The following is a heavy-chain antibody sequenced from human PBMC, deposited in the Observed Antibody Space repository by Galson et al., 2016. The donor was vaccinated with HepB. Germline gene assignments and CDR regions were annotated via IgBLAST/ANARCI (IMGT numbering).Heavy chain of an antibody. D-gene: IGHD5-12*01. Sequence: SETLSLTCTVSGDAISGSSYYWGWIRQPPGKGLEWIGSIYYSGSTYYNPSLKSRVTISVDTSKNQFSLQLKSVTAADTAVYYCARPKGYSGYDWVVFDYWGQGILVTVSS. CDR2: IYYSGST. CDR3: ARPKGYSGYDWVVFDY. CDR1: GDAISGSSYY. J-gene: IGHJ4*02. V-gene: IGHV4-39*01.